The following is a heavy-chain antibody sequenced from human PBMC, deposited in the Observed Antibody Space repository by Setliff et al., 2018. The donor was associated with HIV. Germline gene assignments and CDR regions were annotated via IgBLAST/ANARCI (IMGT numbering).Heavy chain of an antibody. CDR2: MCHGGNNN. Sequence: SETLSLTCGVSGYSISSDYCWGWIRQPPGKGLEWIGNMCHGGNNNYYNPSLKSRVTISVDTSKNQFSLKLSSVTAADTAVYYCARLGAEDFSDYDWVDYWGQGTLVTVSS. CDR1: GYSISSDYC. V-gene: IGHV4-38-2*01. CDR3: ARLGAEDFSDYDWVDY. J-gene: IGHJ4*02. D-gene: IGHD5-12*01.